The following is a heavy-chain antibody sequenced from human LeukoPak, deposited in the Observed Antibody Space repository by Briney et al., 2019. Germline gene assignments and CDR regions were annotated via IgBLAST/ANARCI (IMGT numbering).Heavy chain of an antibody. D-gene: IGHD3-10*01. J-gene: IGHJ4*02. Sequence: PSETLSLTCTVSGGSIISTTYYWGWIRQPPGKGLEWIGSISSGGSTNYNPSLMSRVTISVDTSKNQFSLKLSSVTAADTAVYYCARDNVWTAIRGVRGVDYWGQGTLVTVSS. V-gene: IGHV4-39*07. CDR2: ISSGGST. CDR3: ARDNVWTAIRGVRGVDY. CDR1: GGSIISTTYY.